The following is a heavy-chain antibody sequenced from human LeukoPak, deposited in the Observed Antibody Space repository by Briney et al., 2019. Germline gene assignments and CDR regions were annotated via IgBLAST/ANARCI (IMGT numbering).Heavy chain of an antibody. CDR3: ARTGDYYYGMDV. CDR2: INSDGSST. J-gene: IGHJ6*02. CDR1: GFTFSSYW. D-gene: IGHD3-10*01. Sequence: GGSLRLSCAASGFTFSSYWMHWVRQAPGKGLVWVSRINSDGSSTSYADSVKGRFTISRDNAKNTLYLQMNSLRAEDTAVYYCARTGDYYYGMDVWGQGTTVTVSS. V-gene: IGHV3-74*01.